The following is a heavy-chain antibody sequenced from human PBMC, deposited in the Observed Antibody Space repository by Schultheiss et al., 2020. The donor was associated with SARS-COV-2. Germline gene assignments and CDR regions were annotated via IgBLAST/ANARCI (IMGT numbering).Heavy chain of an antibody. CDR1: GFTFSSYS. Sequence: GGSLRLSCAASGFTFSSYSMNWVRQAPGKGLVWVSRINSDGSSTSYADSVKGRFTISRDNAKNTLYLQMNSLRAEDTAVYYCARGRSAVAGTRYYGMDVWGQGTTVTVSS. D-gene: IGHD6-19*01. J-gene: IGHJ6*02. CDR2: INSDGSST. CDR3: ARGRSAVAGTRYYGMDV. V-gene: IGHV3-74*01.